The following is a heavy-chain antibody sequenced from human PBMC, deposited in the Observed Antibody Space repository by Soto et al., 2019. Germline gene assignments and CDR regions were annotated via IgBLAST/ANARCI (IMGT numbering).Heavy chain of an antibody. Sequence: GGSLRLSCAASGFTFSSYAMSWVRQAPGKGLEWVSAISGSGGSTYYADSVKGRFTISRDNSKNTLYLQMNSLRAEDTAVYYCAKRLGYYDSSGYPYNWFDPWGQGTLVTVSS. CDR2: ISGSGGST. J-gene: IGHJ5*02. V-gene: IGHV3-23*01. D-gene: IGHD3-22*01. CDR1: GFTFSSYA. CDR3: AKRLGYYDSSGYPYNWFDP.